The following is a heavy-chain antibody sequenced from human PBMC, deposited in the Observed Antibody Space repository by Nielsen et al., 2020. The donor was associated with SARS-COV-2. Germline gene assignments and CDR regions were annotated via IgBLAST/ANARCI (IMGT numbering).Heavy chain of an antibody. CDR3: ARVGPLSGYYHDH. J-gene: IGHJ4*02. D-gene: IGHD3-3*01. CDR2: IYHSGAT. Sequence: SETLSLTCTVSGVSITSGGFYWSWVRQHPDKGLEWIGYIYHSGATYDNPSLKGRVSISVDTSKNEFSLKLTSVTAADTAVYYCARVGPLSGYYHDHWGQGALVTVSS. CDR1: GVSITSGGFY. V-gene: IGHV4-31*03.